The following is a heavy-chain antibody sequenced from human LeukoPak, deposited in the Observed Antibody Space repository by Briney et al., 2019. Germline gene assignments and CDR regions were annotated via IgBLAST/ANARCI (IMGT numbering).Heavy chain of an antibody. CDR2: IKTDGISK. J-gene: IGHJ4*02. D-gene: IGHD2-21*01. CDR1: GSTFSNHN. Sequence: GGSLRLSCAASGSTFSNHNMHWVRQAPGKGLEWVTFIKTDGISKYYADSVKGRFTISRDNSKSTLYLQMHSLRVEDTAVYFCTNTLEVVATVAVNFWGRGTLVTVSS. CDR3: TNTLEVVATVAVNF. V-gene: IGHV3-30*02.